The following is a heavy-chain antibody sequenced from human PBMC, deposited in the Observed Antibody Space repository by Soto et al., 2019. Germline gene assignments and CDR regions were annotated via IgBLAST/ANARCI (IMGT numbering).Heavy chain of an antibody. CDR1: GFTFSNAW. D-gene: IGHD4-17*01. Sequence: GGSLRLSCAASGFTFSNAWMSWVRQAPGKGLEWVGRIKSKTDGGTTDYAAPVKGRFTISRDDSKNTLYLQMNSLKTEDTAVYYCTPETTVSLPYYFDYWGQGTLVTVSS. V-gene: IGHV3-15*01. CDR3: TPETTVSLPYYFDY. CDR2: IKSKTDGGTT. J-gene: IGHJ4*02.